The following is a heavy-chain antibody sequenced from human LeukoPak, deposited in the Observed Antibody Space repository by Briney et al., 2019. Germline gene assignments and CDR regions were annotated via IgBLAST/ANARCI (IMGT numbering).Heavy chain of an antibody. V-gene: IGHV1-69*05. D-gene: IGHD5-24*01. CDR1: GGTFSSYA. J-gene: IGHJ4*02. Sequence: SVKVSCKASGGTFSSYAISWVRQAPGQGLEWMGRIIPIFGTANYAQKFQGRVTITTDESASTAYMELSSLRSEDTAVYYCARVAVGDGYNFFDYWGQGTLVTVSS. CDR2: IIPIFGTA. CDR3: ARVAVGDGYNFFDY.